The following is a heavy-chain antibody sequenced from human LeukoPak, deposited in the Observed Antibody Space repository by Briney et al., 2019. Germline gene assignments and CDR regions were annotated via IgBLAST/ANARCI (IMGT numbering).Heavy chain of an antibody. V-gene: IGHV3-7*01. CDR3: ARDKYSSSSFDY. CDR1: GFTFSSYW. Sequence: GGSLRLSCVASGFTFSSYWMSWVRQAPGKGLEWVANIKQDGSEKYYVDSVKGRFTISRDNAKNSLYLQMNSLRAEDTAVYYCARDKYSSSSFDYWGQGTLVTVSS. J-gene: IGHJ4*02. D-gene: IGHD6-6*01. CDR2: IKQDGSEK.